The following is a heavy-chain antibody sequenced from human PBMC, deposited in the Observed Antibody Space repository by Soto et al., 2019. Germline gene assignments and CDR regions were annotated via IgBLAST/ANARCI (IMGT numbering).Heavy chain of an antibody. V-gene: IGHV3-23*01. CDR1: GFTFGTYG. CDR3: ARELGYCSGGSCYMDGAFDF. Sequence: SLRLSCAASGFTFGTYGMSWVRQAPGKGLEWVSAIGGSSGTTFYADSVKGRFTISRDNSKNTLYLQMNSLRAEDTAVYYCARELGYCSGGSCYMDGAFDFWGQGTMVTVSS. J-gene: IGHJ3*01. D-gene: IGHD2-15*01. CDR2: IGGSSGTT.